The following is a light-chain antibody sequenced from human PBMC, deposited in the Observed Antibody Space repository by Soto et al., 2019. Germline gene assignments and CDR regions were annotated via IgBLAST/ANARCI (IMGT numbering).Light chain of an antibody. CDR2: GAS. CDR1: QTVNTFY. CDR3: QQYSNSLPWT. V-gene: IGKV3-20*01. J-gene: IGKJ1*01. Sequence: EVVWSQTSGTLSWFAGDSDTPACRAVQTVNTFYIAWYQQKPGQPPRLLIYGASSRATGVPDRFSASGSATDFSLTIRRLEPEDFAVYYCQQYSNSLPWTFGRGTKVDIK.